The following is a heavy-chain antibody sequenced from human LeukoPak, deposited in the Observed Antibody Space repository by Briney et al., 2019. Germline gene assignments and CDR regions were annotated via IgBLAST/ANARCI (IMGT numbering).Heavy chain of an antibody. J-gene: IGHJ3*02. Sequence: ASVKVSCKASGYTFTSYYMHWVRQAPGQGLEWMGIINPSGGSTSYAQKFQGRVTMTRDTPTSTVYMELSSLRSEDTAVYYCARTAMVRGDPHPCDIWGQGTMVTVSS. CDR3: ARTAMVRGDPHPCDI. CDR2: INPSGGST. V-gene: IGHV1-46*01. D-gene: IGHD3-10*01. CDR1: GYTFTSYY.